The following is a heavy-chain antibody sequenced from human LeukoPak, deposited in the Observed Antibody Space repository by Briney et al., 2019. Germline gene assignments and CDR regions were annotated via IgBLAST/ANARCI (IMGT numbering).Heavy chain of an antibody. Sequence: GGSLRLSCAASGFTFSSYAMHWVRQAPGKGLEWVAVISYDGSNKYYADSVKGRFTISRDNSKNTLYLQMNSLRAEDTAVYYCARDRALRYFDWLFQYWGQGTLVTVSS. J-gene: IGHJ1*01. CDR3: ARDRALRYFDWLFQY. CDR2: ISYDGSNK. CDR1: GFTFSSYA. V-gene: IGHV3-30-3*01. D-gene: IGHD3-9*01.